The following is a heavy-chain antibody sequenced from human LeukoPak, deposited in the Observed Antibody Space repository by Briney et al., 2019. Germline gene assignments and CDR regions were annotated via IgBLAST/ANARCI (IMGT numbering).Heavy chain of an antibody. CDR3: ARLRYYYGSGEFEY. J-gene: IGHJ4*02. CDR1: GGSFSGYY. D-gene: IGHD3-10*01. CDR2: INHSGST. V-gene: IGHV4-34*01. Sequence: SETLSLTCAVYGGSFSGYYWSWIRQPPGKGLEWIGEINHSGSTNYNPSLKSRVTISVDTSKNQFSLKLSSVTAADTAVYYCARLRYYYGSGEFEYWGQGTLVTVSS.